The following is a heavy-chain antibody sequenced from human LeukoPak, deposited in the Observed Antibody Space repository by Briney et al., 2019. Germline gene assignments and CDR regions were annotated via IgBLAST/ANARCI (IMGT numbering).Heavy chain of an antibody. V-gene: IGHV3-30*02. J-gene: IGHJ5*02. D-gene: IGHD5-18*01. Sequence: GGSLRLSCAASGFTFSSYGMHWVRQAPGKGLEWVAFIRYDGSNKYYADSVKGRFTISRDNSKNTLYLQMNSLRAEDTAVYYCARDFPRVDTAMAPWGQGTLVTVSS. CDR2: IRYDGSNK. CDR3: ARDFPRVDTAMAP. CDR1: GFTFSSYG.